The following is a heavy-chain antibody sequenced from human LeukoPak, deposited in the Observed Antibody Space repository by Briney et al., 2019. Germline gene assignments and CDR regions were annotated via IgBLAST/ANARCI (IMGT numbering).Heavy chain of an antibody. Sequence: GGSLRLSCAASGFTFSGYAMSWVRQAPGKGLEWVSAISGSGGSTYYADSVKGRFTISRDNSKNTLYLQMNSLRAEDTALYYYATYYDSSGYFNYWGQGTLVTVSS. D-gene: IGHD3-22*01. CDR3: ATYYDSSGYFNY. V-gene: IGHV3-23*01. J-gene: IGHJ4*02. CDR2: ISGSGGST. CDR1: GFTFSGYA.